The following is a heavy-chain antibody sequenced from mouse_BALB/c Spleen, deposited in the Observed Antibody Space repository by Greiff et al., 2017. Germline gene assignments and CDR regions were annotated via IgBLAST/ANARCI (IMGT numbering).Heavy chain of an antibody. CDR3: ARSEAYYGSSPAWFAY. CDR2: ISCYNGAT. J-gene: IGHJ3*01. D-gene: IGHD1-1*01. CDR1: GYSFTGYY. Sequence: LVKTGASVKISCKASGYSFTGYYMHWVKQSHGKSLEWIGYISCYNGATSYNQKFKGKATFTVDTSSSTAYMQFNSLTSEDSAVYYCARSEAYYGSSPAWFAYWGQGTLVTVSA. V-gene: IGHV1S34*01.